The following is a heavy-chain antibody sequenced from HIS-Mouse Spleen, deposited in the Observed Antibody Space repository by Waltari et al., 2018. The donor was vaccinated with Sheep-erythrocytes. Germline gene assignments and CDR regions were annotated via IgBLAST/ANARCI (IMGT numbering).Heavy chain of an antibody. J-gene: IGHJ1*01. V-gene: IGHV1-2*02. CDR1: GYTFTGYY. Sequence: QVQLVQSGAEVKKPGASVKVSCKTSGYTFTGYYIHWVRQAPGQGLEWMGWINPNSGGTNYAQKFQGRVTMTRDTSISTAYMELSRLRSDDTAVYYCARGYCSSTSCYGYFQHWGQGTLVTVSS. CDR2: INPNSGGT. CDR3: ARGYCSSTSCYGYFQH. D-gene: IGHD2-2*01.